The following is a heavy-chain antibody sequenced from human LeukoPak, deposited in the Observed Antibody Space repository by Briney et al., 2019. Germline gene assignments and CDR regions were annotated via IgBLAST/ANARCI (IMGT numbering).Heavy chain of an antibody. CDR2: IYTSGST. J-gene: IGHJ4*02. V-gene: IGHV4-4*09. CDR1: GGSISSYY. D-gene: IGHD6-13*01. CDR3: ARTGIAAAVPFFDY. Sequence: SETLSLTCTVSGGSISSYYWSWIRQPPGKGLEWIGYIYTSGSTNYNPSLKSRVTISVDTSKNQFSLKLSPVTAADTAVYYCARTGIAAAVPFFDYWGQGTLVTVSA.